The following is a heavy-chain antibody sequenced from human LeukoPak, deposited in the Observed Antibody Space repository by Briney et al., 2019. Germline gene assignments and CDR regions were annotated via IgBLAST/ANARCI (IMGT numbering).Heavy chain of an antibody. J-gene: IGHJ3*02. Sequence: SETLSLTCNVSGGSIGGHTFYWDWIRQPPGKGLEWIATIYYNGNTFYNPSLKSRVAISIDMSQSQFSLHLSSVTAADTAIYYCARLTALAGHRGAFDIWDPGTMVTVSS. CDR2: IYYNGNT. V-gene: IGHV4-39*01. CDR3: ARLTALAGHRGAFDI. CDR1: GGSIGGHTFY. D-gene: IGHD6-19*01.